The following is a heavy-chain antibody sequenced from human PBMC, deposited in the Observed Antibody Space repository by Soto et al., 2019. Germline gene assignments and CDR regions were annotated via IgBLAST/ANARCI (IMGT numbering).Heavy chain of an antibody. CDR1: GFTFSSYW. Sequence: GGSLRLSCAASGFTFSSYWMSWVRQAPGKGLEWVANIKQDGSEKYYVDSVKGRFTISRDNAKNSLYLQMNSLRAEDTAVYYCARRYCSVGSCYAGAFDIWGQGTMVTVSS. V-gene: IGHV3-7*03. D-gene: IGHD2-15*01. CDR3: ARRYCSVGSCYAGAFDI. J-gene: IGHJ3*02. CDR2: IKQDGSEK.